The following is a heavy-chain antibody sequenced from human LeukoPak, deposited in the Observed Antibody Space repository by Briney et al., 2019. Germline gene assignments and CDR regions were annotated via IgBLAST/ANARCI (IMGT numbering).Heavy chain of an antibody. CDR3: AKFAAPSEYSSGWYGHFDY. CDR2: ITSNGGST. D-gene: IGHD6-19*01. Sequence: GGSLRLSCAASGFTFSSYAMSWVRQAPGKGLEWVSTITSNGGSTYYADSVKGRFTISRDNSKNTLYLQMNSLRAEDTAVYYCAKFAAPSEYSSGWYGHFDYWGQGTLVTVSS. CDR1: GFTFSSYA. V-gene: IGHV3-23*01. J-gene: IGHJ4*02.